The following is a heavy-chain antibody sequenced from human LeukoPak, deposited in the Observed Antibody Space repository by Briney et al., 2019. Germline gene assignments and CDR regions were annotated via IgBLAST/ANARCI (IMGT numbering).Heavy chain of an antibody. J-gene: IGHJ3*02. Sequence: GASVKVSCKASGYTFTGYYMHWVRQAPGQGLEWMGWINPNSGGTNYAQKFQGRVTMTRNTSISTAYMELSSLRSDDTAVYYCASYKYYYGSGSTPRAFDIWGQGTMVTVSS. CDR2: INPNSGGT. D-gene: IGHD3-10*01. V-gene: IGHV1-2*02. CDR3: ASYKYYYGSGSTPRAFDI. CDR1: GYTFTGYY.